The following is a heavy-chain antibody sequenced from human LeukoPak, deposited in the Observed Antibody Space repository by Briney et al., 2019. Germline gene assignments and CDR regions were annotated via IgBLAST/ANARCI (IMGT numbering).Heavy chain of an antibody. J-gene: IGHJ6*03. CDR1: GFTFSSYS. V-gene: IGHV3-48*04. CDR3: ARGGYYYYYMDV. Sequence: GGSLRLSCAASGFTFSSYSMNWVRQAPGKGLEWVSYISSSSSTIYYADSVKGRLTISRDNAKNSLYPQMNSLRAEDTAVYYCARGGYYYYYMDVWGKGTTVTVSS. CDR2: ISSSSSTI.